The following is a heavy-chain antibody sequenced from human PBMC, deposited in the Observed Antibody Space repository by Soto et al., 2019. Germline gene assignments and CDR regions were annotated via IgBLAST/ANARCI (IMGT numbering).Heavy chain of an antibody. CDR1: GFTFTSSA. J-gene: IGHJ2*01. D-gene: IGHD2-15*01. CDR2: IVVGSGNT. V-gene: IGHV1-58*02. Sequence: QMQLVQSGPEVKKPGTSVKVSCKASGFTFTSSAMQWVRQARGQRLEWIGWIVVGSGNTNYAQKFEERVTITRDMSTSTAYMELSSLRCEDTAVYYCAADRGYCSGGSCYSNPGYFDLWGRGTLVTVSS. CDR3: AADRGYCSGGSCYSNPGYFDL.